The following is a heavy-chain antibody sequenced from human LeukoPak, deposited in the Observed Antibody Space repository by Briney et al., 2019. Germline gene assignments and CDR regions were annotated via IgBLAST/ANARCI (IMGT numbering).Heavy chain of an antibody. Sequence: GGSLRLSCAASGFTFSSYGMHWVRQAPGKGLEWVAVIWYGGSNKYYAGSVKGRFTISRDNSKNTLYLQMNSLRAEDTAVYYCAKTAGASYMDVWGKGTTVTVSS. J-gene: IGHJ6*03. CDR1: GFTFSSYG. CDR2: IWYGGSNK. CDR3: AKTAGASYMDV. V-gene: IGHV3-33*08.